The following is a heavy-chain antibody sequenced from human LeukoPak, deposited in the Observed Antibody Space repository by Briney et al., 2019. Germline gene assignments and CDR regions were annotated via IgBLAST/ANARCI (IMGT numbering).Heavy chain of an antibody. CDR3: AREYCSSTSCYTKYYFDY. Sequence: ASVKVSCKASGGTFSNYAISWVRQAPGRGLEWMGRIIPILGIANYAQKFQGRVTITADKSTSTAYMKLSSLRSEDTAVYYCAREYCSSTSCYTKYYFDYWGQGTLVTVSS. D-gene: IGHD2-2*02. J-gene: IGHJ4*02. V-gene: IGHV1-69*04. CDR1: GGTFSNYA. CDR2: IIPILGIA.